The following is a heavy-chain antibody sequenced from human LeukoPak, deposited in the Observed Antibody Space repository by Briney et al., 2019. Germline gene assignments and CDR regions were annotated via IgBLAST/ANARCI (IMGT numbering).Heavy chain of an antibody. V-gene: IGHV1-69*13. J-gene: IGHJ3*02. CDR2: IIPIFGTA. CDR1: GGTFSSYA. D-gene: IGHD1-26*01. CDR3: ARVIVGATKRVFDI. Sequence: GASVKVSCKASGGTFSSYAISWVRQAPGQGLEWMGGIIPIFGTANYAQKFQGRVTITADESTSTAYMELSSLRSEDTAVYYCARVIVGATKRVFDIWGQGTMVTVSS.